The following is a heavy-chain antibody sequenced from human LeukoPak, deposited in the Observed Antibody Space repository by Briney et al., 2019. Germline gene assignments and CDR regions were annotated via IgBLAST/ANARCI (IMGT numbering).Heavy chain of an antibody. CDR2: VTANGGGT. J-gene: IGHJ3*02. D-gene: IGHD1-14*01. Sequence: GGSLRLSCAASGFTFDDYAMHWVRQAPGKGPEWVSYVTANGGGTYYADSVKGRFVISRDNSKNSLYLQMNILRPEDTALYYCAKILNPHVFDIWGQGTMVTVSS. V-gene: IGHV3-43*02. CDR3: AKILNPHVFDI. CDR1: GFTFDDYA.